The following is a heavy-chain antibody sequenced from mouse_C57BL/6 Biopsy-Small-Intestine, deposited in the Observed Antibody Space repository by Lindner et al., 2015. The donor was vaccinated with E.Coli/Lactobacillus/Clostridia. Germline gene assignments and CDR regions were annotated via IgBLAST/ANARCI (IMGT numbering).Heavy chain of an antibody. CDR1: GFTFSDYG. CDR2: ISSDSSTI. Sequence: VQLQESGGGLVKPGGSLKLSCAASGFTFSDYGMHWVRQAPEKGLEWVAYISSDSSTIYYADTVKGRFTISRDNAKNTLFLQMTSLRSEDTAMYYCAREGELGFYYYGSSNTWFAYWGQGTLVTVSA. D-gene: IGHD1-1*01. CDR3: AREGELGFYYYGSSNTWFAY. J-gene: IGHJ3*01. V-gene: IGHV5-17*01.